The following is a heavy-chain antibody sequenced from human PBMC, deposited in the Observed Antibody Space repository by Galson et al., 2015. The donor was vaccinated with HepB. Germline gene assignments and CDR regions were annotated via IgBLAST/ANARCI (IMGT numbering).Heavy chain of an antibody. D-gene: IGHD6-13*01. CDR2: INPSGGST. J-gene: IGHJ4*02. Sequence: SVKVSCKASGYTFTSYYMHWVRQAPGQGLEWMGIINPSGGSTSYAQKFQGRVTMTRDTSTSTVYMELSSLRSEDTAVYYCARFCSGSSSWSGVSGFDYWGQGTLVTVSS. CDR1: GYTFTSYY. CDR3: ARFCSGSSSWSGVSGFDY. V-gene: IGHV1-46*01.